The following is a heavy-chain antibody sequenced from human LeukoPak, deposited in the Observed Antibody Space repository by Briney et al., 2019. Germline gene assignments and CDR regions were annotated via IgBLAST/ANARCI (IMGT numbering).Heavy chain of an antibody. CDR2: IYTSGST. CDR3: AREGGDPAALDY. Sequence: SGTLSLTCTVSGGSISSGSYSWSWIRQPAGKGLEWIGRIYTSGSTNYNPSLKSRVTISVDTSKNQFSLKLSSVTAADTAVYYCAREGGDPAALDYWGQGTLVTVSS. CDR1: GGSISSGSYS. D-gene: IGHD2-2*01. J-gene: IGHJ4*02. V-gene: IGHV4-61*02.